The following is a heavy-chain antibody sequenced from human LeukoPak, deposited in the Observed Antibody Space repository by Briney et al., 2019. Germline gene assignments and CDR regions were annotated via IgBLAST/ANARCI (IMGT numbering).Heavy chain of an antibody. J-gene: IGHJ4*02. CDR3: TTYGSGRKFDY. Sequence: GGSLRLSCTAPGYTFSDPRTRRHRQTPGNGPKRAGRIESKTDGGTTDYGAPVKGRFTISRDDSTNTLYLQMNSLKSEDTAVYYCTTYGSGRKFDYWGQGILVTVSS. V-gene: IGHV3-15*04. D-gene: IGHD3-10*01. CDR1: GYTFSDPR. CDR2: IESKTDGGTT.